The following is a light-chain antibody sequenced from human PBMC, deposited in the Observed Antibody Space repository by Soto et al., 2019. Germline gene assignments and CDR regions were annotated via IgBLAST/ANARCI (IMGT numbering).Light chain of an antibody. J-gene: IGLJ3*02. Sequence: QSALTQPASVSGSPGQSITISCSGTTSDVGGYDVVSWYQQHPGKDPKLMIFEVNQRPSGVSDRFSGSKSGNTASLTISGLQAGDEADYYCCSFAGSSTFWVFGGGTKLTVL. CDR3: CSFAGSSTFWV. CDR1: TSDVGGYDV. V-gene: IGLV2-23*02. CDR2: EVN.